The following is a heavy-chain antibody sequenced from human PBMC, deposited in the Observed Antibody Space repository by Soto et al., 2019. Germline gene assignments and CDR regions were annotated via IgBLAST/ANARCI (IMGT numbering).Heavy chain of an antibody. Sequence: EVQLLDSGGGWVQPGGSLRLSCAASGFKFSDNAMSWVRQAPGKGLEWVAAISCYGDTTYYVESVKGRFTISRDNSKSTLHLQMNSLRAEDTAVYYCAQCPSPFGGCERVDYWGQGTLVTVSS. CDR1: GFKFSDNA. CDR2: ISCYGDTT. V-gene: IGHV3-23*01. CDR3: AQCPSPFGGCERVDY. D-gene: IGHD1-26*01. J-gene: IGHJ4*02.